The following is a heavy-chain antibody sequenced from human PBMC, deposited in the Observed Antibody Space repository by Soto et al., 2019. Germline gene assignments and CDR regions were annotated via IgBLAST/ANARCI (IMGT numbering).Heavy chain of an antibody. Sequence: QVQLVQSGAEVKKPGSSVKVSCKTSGGTFSNYGLSWVRQAPGQGLEWMGTIIPAFDTTNYAQKFQGRITTTADESTSTAYMELSSLRSEDTAVYYCARDGGSGELLTDFDYWGQGTLVTVSS. V-gene: IGHV1-69*15. CDR1: GGTFSNYG. CDR3: ARDGGSGELLTDFDY. CDR2: IIPAFDTT. J-gene: IGHJ4*02. D-gene: IGHD3-10*01.